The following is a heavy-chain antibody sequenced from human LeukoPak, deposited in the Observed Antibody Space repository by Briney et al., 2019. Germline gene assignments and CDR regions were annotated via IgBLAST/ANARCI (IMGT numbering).Heavy chain of an antibody. J-gene: IGHJ4*02. Sequence: GGSLRLSCVASGVTLSNYAMSWARQAPGKGLEWVSGISSSGSGGNTYYADSVKGRFTISRDNAKNSLYLQMNSLRAEDTAVYYCARDHIAAAGLFDYWGQGTLVTVSS. CDR2: ISSSGSGGNT. V-gene: IGHV3-21*01. CDR1: GVTLSNYA. D-gene: IGHD6-13*01. CDR3: ARDHIAAAGLFDY.